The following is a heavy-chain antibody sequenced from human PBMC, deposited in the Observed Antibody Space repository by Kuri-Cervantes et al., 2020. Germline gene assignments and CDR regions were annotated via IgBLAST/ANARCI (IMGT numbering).Heavy chain of an antibody. D-gene: IGHD3-22*01. CDR1: GYSISSGYY. CDR3: ARYVYYTLTSDSTDDSSGRYRLFAFDI. J-gene: IGHJ3*02. CDR2: IYHSGST. Sequence: GSLRLSCAVSGYSISSGYYWGWIRQPPGKGLEWIGSIYHSGSTYYNPSLKSRVTISVDTSKNQFSLKLSSVTAADTAVYYCARYVYYTLTSDSTDDSSGRYRLFAFDIWGQGTMVTVSS. V-gene: IGHV4-38-2*01.